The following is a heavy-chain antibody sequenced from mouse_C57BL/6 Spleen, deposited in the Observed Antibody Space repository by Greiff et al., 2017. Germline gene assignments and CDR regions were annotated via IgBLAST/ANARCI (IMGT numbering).Heavy chain of an antibody. D-gene: IGHD1-1*01. CDR2: IYPGSGST. CDR3: ARYYYYGSSYGYFDV. J-gene: IGHJ1*03. V-gene: IGHV1-55*01. Sequence: QVQLKQPGAELVKPGASVKMSCKASGYTFTSYWITWVKQRPGQGLEWIGDIYPGSGSTNYNEKFKSKATLTVDTSSSTAYMQLSSLTSEDSAVYYCARYYYYGSSYGYFDVWGTGTTVTVSS. CDR1: GYTFTSYW.